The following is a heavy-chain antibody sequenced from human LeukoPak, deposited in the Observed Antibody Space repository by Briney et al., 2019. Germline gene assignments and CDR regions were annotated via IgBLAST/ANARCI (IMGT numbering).Heavy chain of an antibody. V-gene: IGHV4-34*01. J-gene: IGHJ3*02. CDR2: INHSGST. D-gene: IGHD6-13*01. CDR1: GGSFSGYY. Sequence: SETLSLTCAVYGGSFSGYYWSWIRQPPGKGLEWIGEINHSGSTNYNPSLKSRVTISVDTSKNQFSLKLSSVTAADTAVYYCARRPNSSSSRAPRAFDIWGQGTMVTVSS. CDR3: ARRPNSSSSRAPRAFDI.